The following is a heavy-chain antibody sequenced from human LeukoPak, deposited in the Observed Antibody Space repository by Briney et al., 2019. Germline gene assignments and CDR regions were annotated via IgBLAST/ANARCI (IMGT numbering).Heavy chain of an antibody. CDR3: ARGSPPRVYYDRSGYYSYYFDY. Sequence: ASVKVSCKASGYKFTNYGISWVRQAPGQGLEWMGWISPYNGNTIYAQKLQGRVTMTTDTSTSTAYMELRSLRSDDTAAYYCARGSPPRVYYDRSGYYSYYFDYWGQGTLVTVSS. D-gene: IGHD3-22*01. J-gene: IGHJ4*02. CDR2: ISPYNGNT. CDR1: GYKFTNYG. V-gene: IGHV1-18*01.